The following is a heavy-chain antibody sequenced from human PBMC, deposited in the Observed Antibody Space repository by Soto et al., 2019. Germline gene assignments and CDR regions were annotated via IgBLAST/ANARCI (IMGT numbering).Heavy chain of an antibody. D-gene: IGHD1-26*01. J-gene: IGHJ2*01. CDR2: IYYSGST. CDR3: ARDGGSYYGWYFDL. CDR1: GGSISSSSYY. V-gene: IGHV4-39*02. Sequence: QLQLQESGPGLVKPSETLSLTCTVSGGSISSSSYYWGCIRQPPGKGLEWIGSIYYSGSTYYNPSLKSRVTISVDTSKNQFSLKLSSVTAADTAVYYCARDGGSYYGWYFDLWGRGTLVTVSS.